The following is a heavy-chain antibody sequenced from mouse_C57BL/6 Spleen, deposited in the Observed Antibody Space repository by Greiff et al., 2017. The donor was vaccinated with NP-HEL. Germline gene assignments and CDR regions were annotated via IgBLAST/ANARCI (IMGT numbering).Heavy chain of an antibody. Sequence: QVQLKESGAELARPGASVKLSCKASGYTFTNYGISWVKQRTGQGLEWIGEIYPRSGNTYYNEKFKGKATLTADKSSSTAYMELRSLTSEDSAVYFCAREAFSDGYYSMDYWGQGTSVTVSS. J-gene: IGHJ4*01. CDR3: AREAFSDGYYSMDY. CDR1: GYTFTNYG. D-gene: IGHD2-3*01. V-gene: IGHV1-81*01. CDR2: IYPRSGNT.